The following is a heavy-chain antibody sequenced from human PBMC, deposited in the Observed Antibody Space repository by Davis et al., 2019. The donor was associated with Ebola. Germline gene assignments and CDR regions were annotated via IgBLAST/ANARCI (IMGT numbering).Heavy chain of an antibody. D-gene: IGHD1-26*01. V-gene: IGHV3-7*01. J-gene: IGHJ4*02. CDR1: GFTFSSYA. CDR3: ASESGSFFANYFDY. CDR2: IKQDGSEK. Sequence: GESLKISCAASGFTFSSYAMSWVRQAPGKGLEWVANIKQDGSEKYYVDSVKGRFTISRDNAKNSLYLQMNSLRAEDTAVYYCASESGSFFANYFDYWGQGTLVTVSS.